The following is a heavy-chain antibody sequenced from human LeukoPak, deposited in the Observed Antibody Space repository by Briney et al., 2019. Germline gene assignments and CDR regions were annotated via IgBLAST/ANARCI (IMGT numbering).Heavy chain of an antibody. J-gene: IGHJ4*02. D-gene: IGHD3-10*02. CDR2: INSDGSST. Sequence: PGGSLRLSCAASGFTFSSYWMHWVRQAPGKGLVWVSRINSDGSSTSYADSVKGRFTISRDNAKNTLYLQMNSLRAEDTAVYYCARAGPKAIAMFAYWGQGTLVTVSP. V-gene: IGHV3-74*01. CDR1: GFTFSSYW. CDR3: ARAGPKAIAMFAY.